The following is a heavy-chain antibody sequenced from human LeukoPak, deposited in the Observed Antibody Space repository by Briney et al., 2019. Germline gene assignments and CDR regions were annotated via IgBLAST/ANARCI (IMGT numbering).Heavy chain of an antibody. CDR2: ISSSSSYI. CDR3: ARFIAAPYYFDY. V-gene: IGHV3-21*01. CDR1: GFTFSSYS. Sequence: AGASLRLSCAASGFTFSSYSMNCVRQAPGKRLEWGSSISSSSSYIYYADSVKGRFTVSRDNDKNSLYLQMNSLRAEDTAVYYCARFIAAPYYFDYWGRGTLVTVSS. J-gene: IGHJ4*02. D-gene: IGHD6-13*01.